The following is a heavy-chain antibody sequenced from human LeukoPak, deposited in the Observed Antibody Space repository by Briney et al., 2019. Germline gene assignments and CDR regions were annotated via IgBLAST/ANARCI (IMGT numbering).Heavy chain of an antibody. CDR3: ARARSDWYFDY. CDR2: IYPNNGGT. D-gene: IGHD2-21*02. J-gene: IGHJ4*02. Sequence: RASVKVSCKASGYTFTGYYMHWARQAPGQGPEWMGWIYPNNGGTNYVQKFQDRVTMTRDTSISTAYMEVSRLRSDDTAVYYCARARSDWYFDYWGQGTLVTVSS. V-gene: IGHV1-2*02. CDR1: GYTFTGYY.